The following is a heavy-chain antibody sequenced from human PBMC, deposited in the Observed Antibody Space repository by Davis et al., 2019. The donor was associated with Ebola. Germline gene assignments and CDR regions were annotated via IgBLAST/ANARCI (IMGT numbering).Heavy chain of an antibody. D-gene: IGHD3-3*01. CDR2: VSHSERER. CDR3: ARAGFDEVLDY. Sequence: PGGSLRLSCVVSGFIFRNYAMHWVRQAPGKGLEWVAVVSHSERERFYADSVKGRFTISRDNSENTLYLQMNSLTADDTSVYYCARAGFDEVLDYWGQGTPVTVSS. CDR1: GFIFRNYA. V-gene: IGHV3-30*04. J-gene: IGHJ4*02.